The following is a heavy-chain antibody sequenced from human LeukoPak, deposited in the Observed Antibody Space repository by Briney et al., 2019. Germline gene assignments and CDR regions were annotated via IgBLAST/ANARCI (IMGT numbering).Heavy chain of an antibody. CDR3: ARQISGYPFDY. D-gene: IGHD3-22*01. CDR2: INPSSGGT. J-gene: IGHJ4*02. V-gene: IGHV1-2*02. CDR1: GYTFTGYY. Sequence: GASVKVSCKASGYTFTGYYMHWVRQAPGQGLEWMGWINPSSGGTNYAQKFQGRVTMTRDTSISTAYMELSRLRSDGTAVYYCARQISGYPFDYWGQGTLVTVSS.